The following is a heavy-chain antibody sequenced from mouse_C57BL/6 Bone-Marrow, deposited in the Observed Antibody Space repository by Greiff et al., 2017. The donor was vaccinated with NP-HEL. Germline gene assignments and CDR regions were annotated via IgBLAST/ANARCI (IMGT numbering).Heavy chain of an antibody. CDR1: GFTFSDAW. CDR3: TRFPGSTVVAPSV. Sequence: EVHLVESGGGLVQPGGSMKLSCAASGFTFSDAWMDWVRQSPEKGLEWVAEIRNKANNHATYYAESVKGRFTISRDDSKSSVYLQMNSLRAEDTGIYYCTRFPGSTVVAPSVWGTGTTVTVSS. CDR2: IRNKANNHAT. J-gene: IGHJ1*03. V-gene: IGHV6-6*01. D-gene: IGHD1-1*01.